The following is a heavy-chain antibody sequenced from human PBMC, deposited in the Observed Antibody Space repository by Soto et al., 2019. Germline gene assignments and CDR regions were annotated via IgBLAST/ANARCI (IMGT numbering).Heavy chain of an antibody. CDR1: GGSFSGYY. V-gene: IGHV4-34*01. CDR2: INHSGST. D-gene: IGHD5-18*01. CDR3: ARSDTAMVTGYYYYYYGMDV. J-gene: IGHJ6*02. Sequence: SETLSLTCAVYGGSFSGYYWSWIRQPPGKGLEWIGEINHSGSTYYNPSLKSRGTISVDTSKNQFSLKLSSVTAADTAVYYCARSDTAMVTGYYYYYYGMDVWGQGTTVTVSS.